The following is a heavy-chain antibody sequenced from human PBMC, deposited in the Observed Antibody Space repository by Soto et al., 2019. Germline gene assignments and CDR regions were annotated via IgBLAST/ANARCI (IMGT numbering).Heavy chain of an antibody. CDR1: GGTFSSYA. V-gene: IGHV1-69*12. Sequence: QVQLVQSGAEVKKPGSSVKVSCKASGGTFSSYAISWVRQAPGQGLAWMGGIIPIFGTANYAQKLQGRVTITADEVTSTAYMELISVRSEDRAVYNWERCLRDGDWYFDLWSRGTLVTVSS. CDR2: IIPIFGTA. J-gene: IGHJ2*01. CDR3: ERCLRDGDWYFDL. D-gene: IGHD3-16*01.